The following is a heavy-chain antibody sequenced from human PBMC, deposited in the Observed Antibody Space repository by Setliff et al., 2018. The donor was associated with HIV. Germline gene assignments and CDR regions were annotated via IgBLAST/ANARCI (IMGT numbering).Heavy chain of an antibody. CDR2: IIPIFGTA. CDR1: GGTFSSYA. CDR3: ARALWAVAGTGYYYYYMDV. Sequence: SVKVSCKASGGTFSSYAISWVRQAPGQGLEWMGGIIPIFGTANYAQKFQGRVTITTDESTSTAYMELSSLRSEDTAVYYCARALWAVAGTGYYYYYMDVWCKGTTVTVSS. J-gene: IGHJ6*03. D-gene: IGHD6-19*01. V-gene: IGHV1-69*05.